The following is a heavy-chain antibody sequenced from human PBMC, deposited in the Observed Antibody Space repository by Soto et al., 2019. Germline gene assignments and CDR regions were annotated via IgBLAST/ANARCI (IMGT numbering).Heavy chain of an antibody. J-gene: IGHJ4*02. CDR3: AQDSKPYYPTLPRAYFDS. V-gene: IGHV3-30*18. CDR1: GFPFYNYG. D-gene: IGHD3-10*01. CDR2: ISFDGTTK. Sequence: GGSLRLSCAASGFPFYNYGMSWVRQAPGKGLEWVALISFDGTTKLYADSVKGRFTISRDNSKNTLFLQMNGLRVEDTAVYFCAQDSKPYYPTLPRAYFDSWGQGTPVTVSS.